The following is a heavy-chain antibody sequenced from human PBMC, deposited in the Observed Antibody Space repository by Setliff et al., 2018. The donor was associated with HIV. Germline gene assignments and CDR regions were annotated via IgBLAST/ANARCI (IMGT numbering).Heavy chain of an antibody. Sequence: ASVKVSCKASGYTFTDYFMHWVRQAPGQGLEWMGRINPKTGDTKYKQKFQGRVTMTRDASINTAYMELSSLTSDDTAVYYCASDWIMTSRESNWFDPWGQGTLVTVSS. CDR3: ASDWIMTSRESNWFDP. CDR2: INPKTGDT. CDR1: GYTFTDYF. V-gene: IGHV1-2*06. D-gene: IGHD3-16*01. J-gene: IGHJ5*02.